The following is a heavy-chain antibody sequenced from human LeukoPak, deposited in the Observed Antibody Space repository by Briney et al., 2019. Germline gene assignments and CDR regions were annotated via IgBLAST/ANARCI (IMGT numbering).Heavy chain of an antibody. V-gene: IGHV3-30*03. J-gene: IGHJ5*02. CDR3: ARDQSSSWYVAWFDP. CDR1: GFTFSNYG. CDR2: ISYDGSNK. D-gene: IGHD6-13*01. Sequence: GGSLRLSCAASGFTFSNYGMHWVRQAPGKGLEWVAVISYDGSNKYYADSVKGRFTISRDNSKNTLYLQMNSLRVEDTAVYYCARDQSSSWYVAWFDPWGQGTLVTVSS.